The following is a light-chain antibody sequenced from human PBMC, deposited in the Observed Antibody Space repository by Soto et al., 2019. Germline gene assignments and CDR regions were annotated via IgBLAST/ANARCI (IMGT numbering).Light chain of an antibody. V-gene: IGKV3-20*01. CDR3: QQYVSSPLT. Sequence: IVLTQSPGTLSLSPGERATLSCRASEIFSSTYLAWYQQKPGQAPSLLIYDASTRATGIPDRFSGSGSGTDFTLTISRLEPEDFAVYYCQQYVSSPLTFGQGTKVDIK. CDR1: EIFSSTY. J-gene: IGKJ1*01. CDR2: DAS.